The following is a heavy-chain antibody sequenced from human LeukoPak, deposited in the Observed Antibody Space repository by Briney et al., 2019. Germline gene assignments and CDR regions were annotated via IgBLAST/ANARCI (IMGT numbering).Heavy chain of an antibody. CDR2: ISGSDAGT. D-gene: IGHD2-15*01. V-gene: IGHV3-23*01. J-gene: IGHJ4*02. Sequence: GSLRLSCAASGFTFKNYAMSWVRQAPGKGLEWVSAISGSDAGTYYADSVKGRFTISRDNSKNTLYLQMNSLRAEDAAVYYCAKAPLGRCSGAICYYFDYWGQGTLVTVSS. CDR1: GFTFKNYA. CDR3: AKAPLGRCSGAICYYFDY.